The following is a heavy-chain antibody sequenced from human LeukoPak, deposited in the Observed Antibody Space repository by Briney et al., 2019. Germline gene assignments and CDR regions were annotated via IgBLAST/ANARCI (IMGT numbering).Heavy chain of an antibody. CDR3: AREVEALDF. Sequence: PGGSLRLSCAASGFTFSSYAMHWVRQAPGKGLEWVAVISYDGSNNYYADSVKGRFTISRDNSKHTLYLQMNSLRAEDTAVYYCAREVEALDFWGQGTLVTVSS. CDR2: ISYDGSNN. D-gene: IGHD2-15*01. CDR1: GFTFSSYA. J-gene: IGHJ4*02. V-gene: IGHV3-30-3*01.